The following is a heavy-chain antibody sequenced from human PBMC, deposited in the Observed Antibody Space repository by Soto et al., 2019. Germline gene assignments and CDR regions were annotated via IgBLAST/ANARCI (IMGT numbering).Heavy chain of an antibody. Sequence: GASVKVSCKASGYTFTSYYMHWVRQAPGQGLEWMGIINPSGGSTSYAQKFQGRVTMTRDTSTSTVYMELRSLRSEDTAVYFCARISCKGGSCYFDFDHWGQGTLVTVSS. CDR1: GYTFTSYY. D-gene: IGHD2-15*01. J-gene: IGHJ4*02. CDR2: INPSGGST. CDR3: ARISCKGGSCYFDFDH. V-gene: IGHV1-46*01.